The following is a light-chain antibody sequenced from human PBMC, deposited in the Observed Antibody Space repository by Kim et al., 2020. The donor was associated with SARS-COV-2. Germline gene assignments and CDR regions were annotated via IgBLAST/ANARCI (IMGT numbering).Light chain of an antibody. CDR3: QQYNNWPPIT. Sequence: SPGERATLSCRASQSVSSNLAWYQQKPGQAPMLLIYGASTRATGIPARFSGSGSGTEFTLTISSLQSEDFAVYYCQQYNNWPPITFGQGTRLEIK. J-gene: IGKJ5*01. V-gene: IGKV3-15*01. CDR2: GAS. CDR1: QSVSSN.